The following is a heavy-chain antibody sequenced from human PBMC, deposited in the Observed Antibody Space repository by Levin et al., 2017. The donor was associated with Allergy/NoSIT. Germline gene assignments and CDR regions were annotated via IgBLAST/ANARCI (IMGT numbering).Heavy chain of an antibody. CDR3: AHRGIRIAAAGTDAFDI. Sequence: VSGPTLVKPTQTLTLTCTFSGFSLSTSGVGVGWIRQPPGKALEWLALIYWDDDKRYSPSLKSRLTITKDTSKNQVVLTMTNMDPVDTATYYCAHRGIRIAAAGTDAFDIWGQGTMVTVSS. J-gene: IGHJ3*02. CDR1: GFSLSTSGVG. D-gene: IGHD6-13*01. CDR2: IYWDDDK. V-gene: IGHV2-5*02.